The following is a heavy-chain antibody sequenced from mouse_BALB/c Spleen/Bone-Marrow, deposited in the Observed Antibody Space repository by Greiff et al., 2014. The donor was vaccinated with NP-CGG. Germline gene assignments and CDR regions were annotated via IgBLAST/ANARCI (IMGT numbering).Heavy chain of an antibody. Sequence: VQRVESGAELVKPGASVKLSCTASGFNIKDTYMHWVKQRPEQGLEWIGRIDPANGNTKYDPKFQGKATITADTSSNTAYLQLSSLTSEDTAVYYCASYRYGWYFDVWGAGTTVTVSS. D-gene: IGHD2-14*01. J-gene: IGHJ1*01. CDR1: GFNIKDTY. V-gene: IGHV14-3*02. CDR3: ASYRYGWYFDV. CDR2: IDPANGNT.